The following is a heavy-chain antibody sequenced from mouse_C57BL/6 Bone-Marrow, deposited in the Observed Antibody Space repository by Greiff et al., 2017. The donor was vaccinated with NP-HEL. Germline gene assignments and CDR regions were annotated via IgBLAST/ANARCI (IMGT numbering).Heavy chain of an antibody. V-gene: IGHV1-15*01. J-gene: IGHJ4*01. CDR2: IDPETGGT. CDR1: GYTFTDYE. CDR3: TRDYSNCYAMDY. Sequence: QVQLQQSGAELVRPGASVTLSCKASGYTFTDYEMNWVKQTPVHGLEWIGAIDPETGGTAYNQKFKGKAILTADKSSSTAYMELRSLTSEDSAVYYCTRDYSNCYAMDYWGQGTSVTVSS. D-gene: IGHD2-5*01.